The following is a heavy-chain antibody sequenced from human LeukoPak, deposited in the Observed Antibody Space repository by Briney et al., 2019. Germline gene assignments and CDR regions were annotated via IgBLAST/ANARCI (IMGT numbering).Heavy chain of an antibody. D-gene: IGHD3-22*01. CDR2: IYYSGST. Sequence: PSETLSLTCTVSGGSISSSSYYWGWIRQPPGKGLEWIGSIYYSGSTYYNPSLKSRVTISVDTSKNQFSLKLSSVTAADTAVYYCARDFRYDRPFDPWGQGTLVTVSS. J-gene: IGHJ5*02. CDR3: ARDFRYDRPFDP. V-gene: IGHV4-39*07. CDR1: GGSISSSSYY.